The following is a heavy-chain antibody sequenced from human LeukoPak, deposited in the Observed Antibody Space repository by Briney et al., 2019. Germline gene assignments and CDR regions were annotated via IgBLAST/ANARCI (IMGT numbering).Heavy chain of an antibody. V-gene: IGHV3-48*04. J-gene: IGHJ4*02. CDR1: GFTFSSYS. CDR2: ISSSSSTI. CDR3: ARDGVASSSWYTKYYFDY. D-gene: IGHD6-13*01. Sequence: GGSLRLSCAASGFTFSSYSMNWVRQAPGKGLEWVSYISSSSSTIYYADSVKGRFTISRDNAKNSLYLQMNSLRAEDTAVYYCARDGVASSSWYTKYYFDYWGQGTLVTVSS.